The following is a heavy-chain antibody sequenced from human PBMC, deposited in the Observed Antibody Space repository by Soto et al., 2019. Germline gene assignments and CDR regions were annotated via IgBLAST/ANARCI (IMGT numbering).Heavy chain of an antibody. J-gene: IGHJ3*02. D-gene: IGHD3-10*01. CDR1: GFSLSTSGVA. CDR2: IYWDDDR. V-gene: IGHV2-5*02. Sequence: QITLKESGPTLVKPTQTLTLTCTFSGFSLSTSGVAVGWIRQPPGKALERLALIYWDDDRRYRSFLNSRLTITKDPSKNQVVLTMTNMAPVDTATYFCTPMRSYYGSGRHAFDIWGQGTMVTVSS. CDR3: TPMRSYYGSGRHAFDI.